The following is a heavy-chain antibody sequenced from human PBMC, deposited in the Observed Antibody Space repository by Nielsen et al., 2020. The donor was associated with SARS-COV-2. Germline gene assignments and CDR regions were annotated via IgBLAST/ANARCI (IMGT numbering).Heavy chain of an antibody. D-gene: IGHD2-15*01. CDR3: ARDGCSGGSCDYYYYGMDV. V-gene: IGHV4-34*01. J-gene: IGHJ6*02. CDR2: INHSGST. Sequence: WIRQPPGKGLEWIGEINHSGSTNYNPSLKSRVTISVDTSKNQFSLKLSSVTAADTAVYYCARDGCSGGSCDYYYYGMDVWGQGTTVTVSS.